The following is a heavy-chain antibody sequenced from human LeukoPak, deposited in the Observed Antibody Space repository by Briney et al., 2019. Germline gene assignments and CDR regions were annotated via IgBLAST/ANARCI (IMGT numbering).Heavy chain of an antibody. Sequence: GGSLRLSCAASGFIFSDYHMDWVRQAPGKGLEWVGRSRNKVNGYTTEYAASVKDRFTILRDDSRNSLYLQMNSLRAEDTAVYYCAVGIFGVVDYWGQGTLVTVSS. V-gene: IGHV3-72*01. D-gene: IGHD3-3*01. CDR3: AVGIFGVVDY. CDR2: SRNKVNGYTT. CDR1: GFIFSDYH. J-gene: IGHJ4*02.